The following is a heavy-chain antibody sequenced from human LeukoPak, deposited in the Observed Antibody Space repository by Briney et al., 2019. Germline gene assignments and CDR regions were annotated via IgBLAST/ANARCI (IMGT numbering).Heavy chain of an antibody. CDR1: GYTLNKFG. CDR3: ARDTPQHLKRFDD. Sequence: ASVKVSCKASGYTLNKFGMSWVRQAPGQGLEWLGWINTYNGNTKLGEKFQGRVTMTTDTSTSTVYMELTSLRTDDTAVYFCARDTPQHLKRFDDWGQGTLVTVSS. V-gene: IGHV1-18*01. CDR2: INTYNGNT. D-gene: IGHD6-13*01. J-gene: IGHJ4*02.